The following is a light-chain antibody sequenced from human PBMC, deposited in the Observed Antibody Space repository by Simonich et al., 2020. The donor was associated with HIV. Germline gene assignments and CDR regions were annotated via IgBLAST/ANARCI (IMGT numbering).Light chain of an antibody. J-gene: IGKJ3*01. V-gene: IGKV1-9*01. CDR1: QGISSY. CDR2: AAS. CDR3: QQLNSYPPPFT. Sequence: IQLTQSPSFLSASVGDRVTITCPASQGISSYLTWYQQKPGKAPKLLIYAASTLQIGVPTRFSGSGSGTEFTLTISSLQPEDFATYYCQQLNSYPPPFTFGPGTKVDVK.